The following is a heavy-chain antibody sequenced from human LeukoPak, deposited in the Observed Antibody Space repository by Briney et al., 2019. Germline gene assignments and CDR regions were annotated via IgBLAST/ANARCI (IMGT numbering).Heavy chain of an antibody. Sequence: PGRSVRLSCAASGFIFSNYDMHWVRQTPDKGLEWVAILSYDRSNKFYADSVKGRFTISRDNSRNTLYLQMNSLRVEDTAVYYCAKWGAAGGIDYWGQGTLVTVSS. D-gene: IGHD6-13*01. CDR2: LSYDRSNK. J-gene: IGHJ4*02. CDR3: AKWGAAGGIDY. V-gene: IGHV3-30*18. CDR1: GFIFSNYD.